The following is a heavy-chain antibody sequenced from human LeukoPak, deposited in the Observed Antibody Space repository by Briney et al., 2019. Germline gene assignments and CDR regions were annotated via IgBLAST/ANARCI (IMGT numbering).Heavy chain of an antibody. CDR3: ARGFTELAS. J-gene: IGHJ6*02. V-gene: IGHV4-59*12. Sequence: PSENLSLTCTVSSGSIRSYYWSWIRQPTVKGLEWIGYIYYSGSTKYNPSLKSRVSISVDTSKNQFSLKLSSVTAADTAVYYCARGFTELASWGQGTTVTVSS. CDR1: SGSIRSYY. CDR2: IYYSGST. D-gene: IGHD1-7*01.